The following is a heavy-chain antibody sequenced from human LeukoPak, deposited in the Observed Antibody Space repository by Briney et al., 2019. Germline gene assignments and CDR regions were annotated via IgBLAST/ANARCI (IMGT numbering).Heavy chain of an antibody. D-gene: IGHD1-26*01. CDR3: AKDVGKWESLHFFDY. V-gene: IGHV3-23*01. CDR2: ISGSGAST. Sequence: GGSLRLSCAASGFTFSSYWMSWVRQAPGKGLEWISGISGSGASTYYADSVTGRFTISRDNSRNTLYLQMNSLRGDDTAVYYCAKDVGKWESLHFFDYWGQGILVTVSS. J-gene: IGHJ4*02. CDR1: GFTFSSYW.